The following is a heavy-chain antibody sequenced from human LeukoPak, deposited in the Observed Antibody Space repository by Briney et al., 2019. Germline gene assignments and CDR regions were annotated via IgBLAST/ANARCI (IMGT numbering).Heavy chain of an antibody. V-gene: IGHV4-61*02. CDR2: IYTTGGT. CDR1: GVSMANTFYY. J-gene: IGHJ4*02. CDR3: ARRQDGHDY. Sequence: SETLSLTCTVSGVSMANTFYYWNWLRQPAGKGLEWIGRIYTTGGTDYNPSLRSRVTISLDTARNQFSLKLSSVTAADTAVYYCARRQDGHDYWGQGTHVTVSS.